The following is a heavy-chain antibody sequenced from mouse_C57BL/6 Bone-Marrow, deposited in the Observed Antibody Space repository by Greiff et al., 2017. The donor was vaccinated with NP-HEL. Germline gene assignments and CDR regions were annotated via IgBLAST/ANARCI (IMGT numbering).Heavy chain of an antibody. CDR1: EYEFPSHD. V-gene: IGHV5-2*03. J-gene: IGHJ4*01. D-gene: IGHD2-4*01. Sequence: DVKLVESGGGLVQPGESLKLSCESNEYEFPSHDMSWVRKTPEKRLELVAAINSDGGSTYYPDTMERRFIISRDNTKKTLYLQMSSLRSEDTALYYCARRSTMITTAPLDYWGQGTSVTVSS. CDR2: INSDGGST. CDR3: ARRSTMITTAPLDY.